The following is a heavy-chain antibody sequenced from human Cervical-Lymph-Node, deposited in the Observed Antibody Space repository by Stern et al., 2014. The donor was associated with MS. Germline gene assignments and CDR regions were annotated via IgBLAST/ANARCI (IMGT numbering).Heavy chain of an antibody. J-gene: IGHJ4*02. D-gene: IGHD3-9*01. V-gene: IGHV4-4*02. CDR3: ASRTLTFPYYFDS. Sequence: VQLVESGPGLVKPSGTLSLTCAVSGGSILRTDWWSWVRQPPGKGLEWIGEVYHSGYANYNPSLKSRSPISVDKSKNQFPLTLTSVTAADTALYYCASRTLTFPYYFDSWGQGTLVTVSS. CDR2: VYHSGYA. CDR1: GGSILRTDW.